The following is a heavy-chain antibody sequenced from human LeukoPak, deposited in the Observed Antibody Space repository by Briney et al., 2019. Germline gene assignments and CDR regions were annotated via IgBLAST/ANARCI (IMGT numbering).Heavy chain of an antibody. CDR3: ARSRDTAMVNHIRPDAFDI. Sequence: SVKVSCKTSGYTFTSYGISWVRQAPGQGLEWMGGIIPIFGTANYAQKFQGRVTITADESTSTAYMELSSLRSEDTAVYYCARSRDTAMVNHIRPDAFDIWGQGTMVTVSS. J-gene: IGHJ3*02. D-gene: IGHD5-18*01. CDR1: GYTFTSYG. V-gene: IGHV1-69*13. CDR2: IIPIFGTA.